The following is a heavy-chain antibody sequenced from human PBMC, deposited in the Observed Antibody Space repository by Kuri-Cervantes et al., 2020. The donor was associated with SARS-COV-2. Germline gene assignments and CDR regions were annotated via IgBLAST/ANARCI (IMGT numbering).Heavy chain of an antibody. CDR2: IKQGGSEK. D-gene: IGHD3-16*01. V-gene: IGHV3-7*01. CDR1: GFTFSNYW. CDR3: AREGREGGGMDV. Sequence: GGSLRLSCAASGFTFSNYWISRVRQAPGKGLEWVGNIKQGGSEKQYVDSVKGQFTNARDDAKNSMYLQMNSLGAEDTAVYYCAREGREGGGMDVWGQGTKVTVSS. J-gene: IGHJ6*02.